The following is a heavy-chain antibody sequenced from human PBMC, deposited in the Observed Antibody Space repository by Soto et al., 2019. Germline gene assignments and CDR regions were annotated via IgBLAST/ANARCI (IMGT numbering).Heavy chain of an antibody. CDR2: IRISGEST. CDR1: GFTFSNYA. Sequence: QLLESGGGLVQTGGSLRLSCTASGFTFSNYAMSWVRQAPGKGLEWVSGIRISGESTYYADSVKGRLTISRDNSKNMLYLQINSLSADDTAVYYCAKGGRRILLHMDVWGQGTNVTVSS. D-gene: IGHD2-15*01. V-gene: IGHV3-23*01. CDR3: AKGGRRILLHMDV. J-gene: IGHJ6*02.